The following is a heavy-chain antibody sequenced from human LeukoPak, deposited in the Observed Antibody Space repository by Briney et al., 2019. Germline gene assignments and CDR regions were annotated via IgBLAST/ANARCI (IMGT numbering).Heavy chain of an antibody. Sequence: GGSLRLSCAASGFAFSNFAMSWVRQAPGKGLEWVSGMGGSGDSSYYADSVKGRFTISRDNSKNALYLQMNSLRADDTALYYCAKMEGQRLYDYCMDVWGQGTLVTVSS. D-gene: IGHD5/OR15-5a*01. CDR3: AKMEGQRLYDYCMDV. V-gene: IGHV3-23*01. CDR2: MGGSGDSS. CDR1: GFAFSNFA. J-gene: IGHJ4*02.